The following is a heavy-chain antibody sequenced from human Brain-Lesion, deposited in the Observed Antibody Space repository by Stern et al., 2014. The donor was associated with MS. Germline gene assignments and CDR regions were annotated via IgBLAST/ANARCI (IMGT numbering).Heavy chain of an antibody. D-gene: IGHD2-2*01. CDR1: GGSVSSDNYY. CDR2: IYSSGTP. Sequence: QVQLVQSGPGLVKPSQTLSLTCTVSGGSVSSDNYYWTWIRQHPGKGLEWIGHIYSSGTPYYNPSLKSRVTISIDTSKNQFSLNLNSVTAADTAMYYCARDQFTTSLDVWGQGTTVTVSS. CDR3: ARDQFTTSLDV. V-gene: IGHV4-31*03. J-gene: IGHJ6*02.